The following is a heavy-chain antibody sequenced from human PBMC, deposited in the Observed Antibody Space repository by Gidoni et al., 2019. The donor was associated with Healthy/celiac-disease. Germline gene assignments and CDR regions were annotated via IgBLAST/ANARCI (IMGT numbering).Heavy chain of an antibody. CDR3: AKDVNDFWSGYSNYFDY. CDR2: ISGSGGST. J-gene: IGHJ4*02. D-gene: IGHD3-3*01. CDR1: GFTFSSYA. Sequence: EVQLLESGGGLVQPGGSLRLSCAASGFTFSSYAMSWVRQAPGKGLEWVSAISGSGGSTYYADSVKGRFTISRDNSKNTLYLQMNSLRAEDTAVYYCAKDVNDFWSGYSNYFDYWGQGTLVTVSS. V-gene: IGHV3-23*01.